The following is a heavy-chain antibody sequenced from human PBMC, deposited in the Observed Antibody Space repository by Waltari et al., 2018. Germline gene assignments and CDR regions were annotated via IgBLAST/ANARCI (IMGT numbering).Heavy chain of an antibody. V-gene: IGHV1-2*02. D-gene: IGHD3-22*01. CDR1: GYTFTGYY. CDR3: ARVVTYYYDSSGYFDY. J-gene: IGHJ4*02. CDR2: INPNSGGT. Sequence: QVQLVQSGAEVKKPGASVKVSCKASGYTFTGYYMHWLRQAPGQGLEWMGWINPNSGGTNYAQKFQGRVTMTRDTSISTAYMELSRLRSDDTAVYYCARVVTYYYDSSGYFDYWGQGTLVTVSS.